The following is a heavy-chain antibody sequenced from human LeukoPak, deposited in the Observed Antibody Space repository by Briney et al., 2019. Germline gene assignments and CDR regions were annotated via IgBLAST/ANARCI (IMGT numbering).Heavy chain of an antibody. CDR2: IYHSGST. J-gene: IGHJ4*02. CDR3: ARAYYYGSGSYLPDY. Sequence: SQTLSLTCAVSGGSISSGGYSWSWIRQPPGKGLEWIGYIYHSGSTYYNPSLKGRVTISVDRSKNQFSLKLSSVTAADTAVYYCARAYYYGSGSYLPDYWSQGTLVTVSS. CDR1: GGSISSGGYS. D-gene: IGHD3-10*01. V-gene: IGHV4-30-2*01.